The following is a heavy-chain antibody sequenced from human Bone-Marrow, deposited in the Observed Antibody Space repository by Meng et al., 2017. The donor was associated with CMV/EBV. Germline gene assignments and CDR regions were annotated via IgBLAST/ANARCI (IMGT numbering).Heavy chain of an antibody. D-gene: IGHD4-11*01. CDR2: INPNSGGT. J-gene: IGHJ4*02. CDR1: GYTFTGYY. CDR3: ASQPIRLGRFDY. Sequence: ASVKVSCKASGYTFTGYYMHWVRQAPGQGLEWMGWINPNSGGTNYAQKFHGRVTMTRDTSISTAYMELSRLRSEDTAVYYCASQPIRLGRFDYWGQGTLVTVSS. V-gene: IGHV1-2*02.